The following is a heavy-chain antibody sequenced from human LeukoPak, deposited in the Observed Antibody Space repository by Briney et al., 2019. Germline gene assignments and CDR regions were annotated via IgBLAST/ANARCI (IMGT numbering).Heavy chain of an antibody. D-gene: IGHD1-20*01. V-gene: IGHV6-1*01. Sequence: WQTLPLICDISGDRVSTNSDAWDWIRPSPRTGLEWLGRTYYRSKWYIDYAVSVKSRVTINADTSKNQFSLQLNSVTPEDTAVYYCARELTGFDSWGQGTLVTVSS. CDR1: GDRVSTNSDA. CDR3: ARELTGFDS. J-gene: IGHJ4*02. CDR2: TYYRSKWYI.